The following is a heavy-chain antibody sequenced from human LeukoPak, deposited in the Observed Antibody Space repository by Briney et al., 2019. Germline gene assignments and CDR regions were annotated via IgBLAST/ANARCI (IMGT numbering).Heavy chain of an antibody. CDR1: GFTFSSHA. J-gene: IGHJ4*02. V-gene: IGHV3-23*01. CDR3: TKYVGLRRNYHDSSGPPTYFDY. D-gene: IGHD3-22*01. Sequence: PGGSLRLSCAASGFTFSSHAMSWVRQAPGKGLEWVSVISGSGGGTYYADSVKGRFSISRDNSKKTLYLQMNSLRAEDTAVYYCTKYVGLRRNYHDSSGPPTYFDYWGQGTLVTVSS. CDR2: ISGSGGGT.